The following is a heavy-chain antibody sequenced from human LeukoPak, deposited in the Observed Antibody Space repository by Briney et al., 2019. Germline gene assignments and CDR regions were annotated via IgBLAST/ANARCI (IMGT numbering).Heavy chain of an antibody. CDR2: IYYSGST. Sequence: SEALSLTCTVSGGSISSYYWSWIRQPPGKGLEWIGYIYYSGSTNYNPSLKSRVTISVDTSKNQFSLKLSSVTAADTAVYYCARDSNYFDSSGYHQYYFDYWGQGTLVTVSS. J-gene: IGHJ4*02. CDR3: ARDSNYFDSSGYHQYYFDY. D-gene: IGHD3-22*01. CDR1: GGSISSYY. V-gene: IGHV4-59*01.